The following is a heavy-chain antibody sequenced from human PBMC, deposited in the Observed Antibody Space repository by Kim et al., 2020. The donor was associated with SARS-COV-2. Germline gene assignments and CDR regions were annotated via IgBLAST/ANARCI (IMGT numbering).Heavy chain of an antibody. Sequence: SETLSLTCTVSGGSISSSSYYWGWIRQPPGKGLEWIGSIYYSGSTYYNPSLKSRVTISVDTSKNQFSLKLSSVTAADTAVYYCARHPTYYYDSSGYDYWGQGTLVTVSS. CDR1: GGSISSSSYY. D-gene: IGHD3-22*01. V-gene: IGHV4-39*01. CDR3: ARHPTYYYDSSGYDY. J-gene: IGHJ4*02. CDR2: IYYSGST.